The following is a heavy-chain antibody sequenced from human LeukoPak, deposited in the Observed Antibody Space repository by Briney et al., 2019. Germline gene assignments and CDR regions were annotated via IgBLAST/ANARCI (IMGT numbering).Heavy chain of an antibody. V-gene: IGHV4-59*08. CDR1: GGSISSYY. J-gene: IGHJ4*02. CDR2: IYYSGST. CDR3: ARHDAHGDYAMSDY. D-gene: IGHD4-17*01. Sequence: PSETLSLTCTVSGGSISSYYWSWIRQPPGKGLEWIGYIYYSGSTNYNPPLKSRVTISVDTSKNQFSLKLSSVTAADTAVYYCARHDAHGDYAMSDYWGQGTLVTVSS.